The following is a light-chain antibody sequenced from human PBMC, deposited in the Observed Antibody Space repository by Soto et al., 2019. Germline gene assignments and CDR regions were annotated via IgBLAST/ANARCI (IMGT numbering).Light chain of an antibody. V-gene: IGLV1-44*01. CDR3: AAWDDNLFGPV. CDR1: SSNIGSNP. J-gene: IGLJ2*01. Sequence: QSVLAQPPSASGTPGQRVAISCSGTSSNIGSNPVNWFQQLPGTAPKLLIYGSNQRPSGVPDRFSGSKSGTSASLAISGLQSEDEADYYWAAWDDNLFGPVFGGGTKLTVL. CDR2: GSN.